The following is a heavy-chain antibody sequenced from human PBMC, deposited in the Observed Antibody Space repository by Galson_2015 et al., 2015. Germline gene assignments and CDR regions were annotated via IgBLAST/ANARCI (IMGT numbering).Heavy chain of an antibody. CDR1: GFTFSSYA. CDR3: AREMTTVVTAMNYFDY. V-gene: IGHV3-30-3*01. Sequence: SLRLSCAASGFTFSSYAMHWVRQAPGKGLEWVAVISYDGSNKYYADSVKGRFTISRDNSKNTLYLQMNSLRAEDTAVYYCAREMTTVVTAMNYFDYWGQGTLVTVSS. CDR2: ISYDGSNK. J-gene: IGHJ4*02. D-gene: IGHD4-23*01.